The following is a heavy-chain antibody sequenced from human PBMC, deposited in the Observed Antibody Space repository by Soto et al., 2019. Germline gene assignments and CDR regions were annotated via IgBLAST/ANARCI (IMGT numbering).Heavy chain of an antibody. CDR2: IKSDSSGI. V-gene: IGHV3-48*02. D-gene: IGHD1-1*01. Sequence: EVQLVESGGGLVQPGGSLRLSCAASGFTFSGYNMNWIRQAPGKGLESVSCIKSDSSGIWYADSVKGRFAISGDNAKNSLHLQMNSLRDEDTAVYFCARDSNWSSDYWGQGTLVAVSS. J-gene: IGHJ4*02. CDR1: GFTFSGYN. CDR3: ARDSNWSSDY.